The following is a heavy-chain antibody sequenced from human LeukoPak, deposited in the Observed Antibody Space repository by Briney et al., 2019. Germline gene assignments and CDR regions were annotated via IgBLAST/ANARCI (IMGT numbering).Heavy chain of an antibody. D-gene: IGHD3-22*01. V-gene: IGHV4-4*02. CDR3: ARVGLYYYDSSGYYYFDY. J-gene: IGHJ4*02. CDR1: GGSISSSNW. CDR2: IYHSGST. Sequence: SETLSLTCAVSGGSISSSNWWSWVRQPPGKGLEWIGEIYHSGSTNYNPSLKSRVTISVDKSKNQFSLKLSSVTSADTAVYYCARVGLYYYDSSGYYYFDYWGQGTLVTVSS.